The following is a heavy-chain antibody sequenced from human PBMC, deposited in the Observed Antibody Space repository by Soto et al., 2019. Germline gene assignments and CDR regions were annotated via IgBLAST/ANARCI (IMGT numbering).Heavy chain of an antibody. CDR1: GYTFTSYG. V-gene: IGHV1-18*01. D-gene: IGHD3-22*01. CDR2: ISAYNGNT. Sequence: GASVKVSCKASGYTFTSYGISWVRQAPGQGLEWMGWISAYNGNTNYAQKLQGRVTMTTDTSTSTAYMELRSLRSDDTAVYYCAREDCYDSSGYYPPGDYYGMDVWGQGTTVTVSS. J-gene: IGHJ6*02. CDR3: AREDCYDSSGYYPPGDYYGMDV.